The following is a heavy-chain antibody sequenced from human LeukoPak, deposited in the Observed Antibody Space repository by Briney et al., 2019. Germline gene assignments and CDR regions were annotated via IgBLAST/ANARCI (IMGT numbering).Heavy chain of an antibody. CDR3: ATVPAEFHAVSSSWLPFDY. D-gene: IGHD6-13*01. Sequence: ASVKVSCKVSGYTLTELSMHWVRQAPGKGLEWMGGFDPEDGETIYAQNFQGRVTMTEDTSTDTAYMELSSLRSEDTAVYYCATVPAEFHAVSSSWLPFDYWGQGTLVTVSS. J-gene: IGHJ4*02. V-gene: IGHV1-24*01. CDR2: FDPEDGET. CDR1: GYTLTELS.